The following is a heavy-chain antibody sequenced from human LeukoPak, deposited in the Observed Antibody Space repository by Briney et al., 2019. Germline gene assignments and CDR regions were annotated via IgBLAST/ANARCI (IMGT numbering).Heavy chain of an antibody. J-gene: IGHJ3*02. CDR2: IYTSGRT. CDR3: ASVGRVPMVRVRGACDM. V-gene: IGHV4-61*02. CDR1: GRSISSGSYY. Sequence: ASQTLSLTCTVSGRSISSGSYYWSWIRQPAGKGLAWIGRIYTSGRTNYNPSLKSRVPIQVDTSKNQFTLKLSSLTPADKSVYYCASVGRVPMVRVRGACDMWGEGTMVTVSS. D-gene: IGHD3-10*01.